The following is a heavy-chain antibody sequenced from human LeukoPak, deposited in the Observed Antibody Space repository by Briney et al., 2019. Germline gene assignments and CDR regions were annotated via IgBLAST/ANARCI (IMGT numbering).Heavy chain of an antibody. D-gene: IGHD6-19*01. CDR1: GFTFSSYG. Sequence: GGSLRLSCAASGFTFSSYGMHWVRQAPGKGLEWVAVISYDGSNKYYADSVKGRFTISRDNSKNTLYLQMNSLRAEDTAVHYCAKGGNSSGWLFDYWGQGTLVTVSS. V-gene: IGHV3-30*18. J-gene: IGHJ4*02. CDR2: ISYDGSNK. CDR3: AKGGNSSGWLFDY.